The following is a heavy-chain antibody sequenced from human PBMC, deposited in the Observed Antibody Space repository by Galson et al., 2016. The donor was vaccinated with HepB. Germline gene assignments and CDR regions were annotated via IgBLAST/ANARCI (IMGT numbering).Heavy chain of an antibody. J-gene: IGHJ4*02. CDR2: IFWSGTT. CDR3: AASRVGVATGGFYVPVRCDY. V-gene: IGHV4-39*01. CDR1: GGTTRNSNYF. Sequence: SETLSLTCTVSGGTTRNSNYFWGWVRQSPGKGLEWIGGIFWSGTTYLNPSLESRVTLDVDASTNQFSLKMRSVTVADTAVYYCAASRVGVATGGFYVPVRCDYWGQGVLVRVSS. D-gene: IGHD3-3*01.